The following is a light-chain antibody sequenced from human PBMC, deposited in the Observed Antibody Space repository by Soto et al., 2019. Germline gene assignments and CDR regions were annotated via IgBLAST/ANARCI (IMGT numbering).Light chain of an antibody. Sequence: EIVLTQSPGTLSLSPGERATLSCRASQGVSTRYFAWYQQKPGQAPRLLISGASSRATGIPDRFTGSGSETSFTLTISRLEPEDFALYYCQHYQSGHPITFGQGTKVDIK. J-gene: IGKJ1*01. CDR2: GAS. V-gene: IGKV3-20*01. CDR1: QGVSTRY. CDR3: QHYQSGHPIT.